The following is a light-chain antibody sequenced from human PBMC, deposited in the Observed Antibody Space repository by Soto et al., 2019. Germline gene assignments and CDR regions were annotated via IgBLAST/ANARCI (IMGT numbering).Light chain of an antibody. CDR3: ISYTNRQSYV. Sequence: ALTQPASVSGSPGQSITISCSGTSSDIGSYDHVAWYQQFPGKSPKLMIYAVSDRPSGVSDRFSGSKSGITASLTISGLQTEDEADYYCISYTNRQSYVFGTGTKLTVL. V-gene: IGLV2-14*01. CDR2: AVS. J-gene: IGLJ1*01. CDR1: SSDIGSYDH.